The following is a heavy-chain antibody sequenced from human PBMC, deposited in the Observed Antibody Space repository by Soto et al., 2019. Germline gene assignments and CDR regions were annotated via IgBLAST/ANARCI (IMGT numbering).Heavy chain of an antibody. D-gene: IGHD2-8*01. V-gene: IGHV3-30-3*01. CDR3: ARDAYCTNGVCYTVDAFDI. CDR1: GFTFSSYA. J-gene: IGHJ3*02. Sequence: GGSLRLSCAASGFTFSSYAMHWVRQAPGKGLEWVAVISYDGSNKYYADSVKGRFTISRDNSKNTLYLQMNSLRAEDTAVYYCARDAYCTNGVCYTVDAFDIWGQGTMVTVSS. CDR2: ISYDGSNK.